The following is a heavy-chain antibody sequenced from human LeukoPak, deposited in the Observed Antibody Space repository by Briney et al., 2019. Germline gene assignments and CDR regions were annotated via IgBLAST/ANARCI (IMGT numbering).Heavy chain of an antibody. Sequence: SETVSVTYPVSGDSLRTYYWKWMRQPPGKGLAWIGYIYYTRSINYNPSLKSRVTMSVDTSKNQVSLKLSSVTAADTAVYYCARDQSKSYYETTADAFDIWAPGTMVTVSS. D-gene: IGHD3-22*01. CDR1: GDSLRTYY. J-gene: IGHJ3*02. CDR3: ARDQSKSYYETTADAFDI. CDR2: IYYTRSI. V-gene: IGHV4-59*01.